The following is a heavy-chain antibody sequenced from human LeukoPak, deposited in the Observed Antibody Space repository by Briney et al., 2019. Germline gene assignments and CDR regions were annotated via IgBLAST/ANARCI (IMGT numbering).Heavy chain of an antibody. CDR1: GGSISSYY. V-gene: IGHV4-59*01. Sequence: PSETLSLTCAVSGGSISSYYWSWIRQPPGKGLEWIGYIYYSGSTNYNPSLKSRVTISVDTSKNQFSLKLSSVTAADTAVYYCAGHPVGWQWLAKFDPWGQGTLVTVSS. D-gene: IGHD6-19*01. CDR2: IYYSGST. CDR3: AGHPVGWQWLAKFDP. J-gene: IGHJ5*02.